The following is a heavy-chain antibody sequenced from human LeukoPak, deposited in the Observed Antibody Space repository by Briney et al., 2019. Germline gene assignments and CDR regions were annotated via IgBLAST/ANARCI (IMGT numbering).Heavy chain of an antibody. D-gene: IGHD4-17*01. CDR3: ARGATVTTTSAFDF. J-gene: IGHJ3*01. CDR2: IRYDGSNK. V-gene: IGHV3-30*02. Sequence: GGSLRLSCAASGFTFSSYGMHWVRQAPGKGLEWVAFIRYDGSNKYYADSVKGRFTISRDNSKNTLYLQMNSLRAEDTAVYYCARGATVTTTSAFDFWGQGTMVTVSS. CDR1: GFTFSSYG.